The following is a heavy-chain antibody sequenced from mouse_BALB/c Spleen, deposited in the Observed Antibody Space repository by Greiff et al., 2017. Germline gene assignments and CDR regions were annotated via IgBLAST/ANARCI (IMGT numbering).Heavy chain of an antibody. J-gene: IGHJ3*01. D-gene: IGHD2-1*01. CDR3: ALHGKGTWCAD. V-gene: IGHV1-14*01. Sequence: VQLKESGPELVKPGASVKMSCKASGYTFTSYVMHWVKQKPGQGLEWIGYINPYNDGTKYNEKFKGKATLTSDKSSSTAYMELSSLTSEDSAVYYCALHGKGTWCADGGQGTLVTVSA. CDR2: INPYNDGT. CDR1: GYTFTSYV.